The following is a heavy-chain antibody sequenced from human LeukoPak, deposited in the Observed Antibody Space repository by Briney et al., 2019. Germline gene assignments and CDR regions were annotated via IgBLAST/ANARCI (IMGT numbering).Heavy chain of an antibody. D-gene: IGHD3-22*01. CDR3: ARGEYYESSGYYHYDY. V-gene: IGHV3-11*01. CDR2: ISSSGSTK. CDR1: GFTFSSYG. Sequence: GGSLRLSCAASGFTFSSYGMSWVRQAPGKGLEWISYISSSGSTKYYADSVKGRFTISRDNAKKSLYLQMNSLSVEDTAVYYCARGEYYESSGYYHYDYWGQGTLVTVSS. J-gene: IGHJ4*02.